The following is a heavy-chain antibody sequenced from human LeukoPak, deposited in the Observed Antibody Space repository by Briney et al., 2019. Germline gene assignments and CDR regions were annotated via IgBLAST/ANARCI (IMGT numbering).Heavy chain of an antibody. V-gene: IGHV1-18*01. CDR1: GYTFTSYG. Sequence: ASVKVSCKASGYTFTSYGISWVRQAPGQGLEWMGWISAYNGNTNCAQKLQGRVTMTTDTPTSTAYMELRSLRSDDTAVYYCAREDCSGGSCYPGGYWGQGTLVTVSS. CDR3: AREDCSGGSCYPGGY. J-gene: IGHJ4*02. D-gene: IGHD2-15*01. CDR2: ISAYNGNT.